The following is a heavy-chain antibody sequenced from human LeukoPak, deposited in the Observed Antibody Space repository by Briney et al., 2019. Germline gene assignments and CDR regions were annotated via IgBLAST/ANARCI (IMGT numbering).Heavy chain of an antibody. J-gene: IGHJ6*03. CDR3: ARQASYSSSWRRDYYYCMDV. V-gene: IGHV4-61*02. Sequence: SETLSLTCTVSGGSISSGSYYWSWIRQPAGKGLEWIGRIYTSGSTNYNPSLKSRVTISVDTSKNQFSLKLSSVTAADTAVYYCARQASYSSSWRRDYYYCMDVWGKETTVTISS. D-gene: IGHD6-13*01. CDR1: GGSISSGSYY. CDR2: IYTSGST.